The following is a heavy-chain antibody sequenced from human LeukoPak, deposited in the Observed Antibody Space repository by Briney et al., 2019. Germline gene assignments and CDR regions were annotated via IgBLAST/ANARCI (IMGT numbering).Heavy chain of an antibody. CDR3: ARSYGSLHPFDY. CDR1: GYTFTSYD. Sequence: GASVKVSCNASGYTFTSYDINWVRQATGQGLGWMGWMNPNSGNTGYAQKFQGRVTMTRNTSISTAYMELSSLRSEDTAVYYCARSYGSLHPFDYWGQGTLVTVSS. D-gene: IGHD3-10*01. J-gene: IGHJ4*02. CDR2: MNPNSGNT. V-gene: IGHV1-8*01.